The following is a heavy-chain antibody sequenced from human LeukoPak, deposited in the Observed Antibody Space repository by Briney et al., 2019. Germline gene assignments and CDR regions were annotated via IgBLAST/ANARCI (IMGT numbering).Heavy chain of an antibody. CDR1: GFTFSSYW. D-gene: IGHD1-26*01. V-gene: IGHV3-7*03. Sequence: GGSLRLSCAAPGFTFSSYWMSWVRQAPGKGLEWVANIKEDGSEKYNVDSVKGRFTISRDNAKKSVYLQMNSLRADDTAVYYCAKDSAAVGGHDFVYWGQGALVTVSS. J-gene: IGHJ4*02. CDR2: IKEDGSEK. CDR3: AKDSAAVGGHDFVY.